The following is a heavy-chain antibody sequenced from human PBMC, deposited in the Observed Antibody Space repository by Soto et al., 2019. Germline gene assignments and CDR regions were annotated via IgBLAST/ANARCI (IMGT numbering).Heavy chain of an antibody. D-gene: IGHD6-13*01. CDR1: GFSLSTSGMR. CDR3: ARSIVAAGNRWFDP. V-gene: IGHV2-70*04. CDR2: IDWDDDK. J-gene: IGHJ5*02. Sequence: SGPTLVNPTQTLTLTCTFSGFSLSTSGMRVSWIRQPPGKALEWLARIDWDDDKLYSTSLKTRLTISKDTSKNQVVLTMTNMDPVDIATYYCARSIVAAGNRWFDPWGQGTLVTVSS.